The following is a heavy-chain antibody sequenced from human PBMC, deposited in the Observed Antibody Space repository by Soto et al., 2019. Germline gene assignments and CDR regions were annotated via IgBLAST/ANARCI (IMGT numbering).Heavy chain of an antibody. Sequence: EVQLVESGGGLVQPGGSLRLSCAASGFTFSSYWMHWVRQAPGKGLVWVSRINSDGSSTSYADSVKGRFTISRDNAKNTLYPQMNSLRAEDTAVYYCAAGYDFWSGYPSSIDYWGQGTLVTVSS. V-gene: IGHV3-74*01. CDR2: INSDGSST. J-gene: IGHJ4*02. CDR1: GFTFSSYW. D-gene: IGHD3-3*01. CDR3: AAGYDFWSGYPSSIDY.